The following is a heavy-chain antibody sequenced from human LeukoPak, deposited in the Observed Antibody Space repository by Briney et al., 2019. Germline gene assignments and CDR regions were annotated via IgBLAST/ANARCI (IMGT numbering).Heavy chain of an antibody. D-gene: IGHD1-26*01. CDR2: INSDGSVT. CDR1: GFTLSSYW. J-gene: IGHJ3*02. Sequence: PGGSLRLSCTASGFTLSSYWMHWVRQAPGKGLVWVSRINSDGSVTSYADSVKGRFTISRDNAKNTLYLQMNSLRAEDTAVYYCARDGWELVLNDAFDIWGQGTVVTVPS. CDR3: ARDGWELVLNDAFDI. V-gene: IGHV3-74*01.